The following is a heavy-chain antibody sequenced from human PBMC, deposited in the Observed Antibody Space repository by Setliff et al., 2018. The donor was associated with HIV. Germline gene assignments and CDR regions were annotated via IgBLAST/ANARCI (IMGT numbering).Heavy chain of an antibody. Sequence: ASVKVSCKASGGTFSSYAISWVRQAPGQGLEWMGGITPIFGTANYAQKFQGRVTITTDESTSTAYMELSSLRSEDTAVYYCAARTKRENYYGMDVWGQGTTVTV. CDR3: AARTKRENYYGMDV. V-gene: IGHV1-69*05. CDR1: GGTFSSYA. D-gene: IGHD3-3*01. J-gene: IGHJ6*02. CDR2: ITPIFGTA.